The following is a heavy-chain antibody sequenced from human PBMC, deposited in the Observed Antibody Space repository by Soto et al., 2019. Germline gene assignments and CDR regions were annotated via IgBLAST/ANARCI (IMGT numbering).Heavy chain of an antibody. V-gene: IGHV3-23*01. CDR1: GVTFSNYA. CDR3: AKQRADYGSGADTFYSDS. Sequence: PGGSLRLSCTVSGVTFSNYAMNWVRQAPGKGLEWVSSLSGSGGTTYYADSVKGRFIISRDDSKNTLYLLMNSLRAEDTALYYCAKQRADYGSGADTFYSDSSGHGALVTV. J-gene: IGHJ4*01. CDR2: LSGSGGTT. D-gene: IGHD3-10*01.